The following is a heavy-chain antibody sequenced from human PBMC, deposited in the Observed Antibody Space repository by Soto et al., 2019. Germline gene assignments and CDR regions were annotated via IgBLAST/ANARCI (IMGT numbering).Heavy chain of an antibody. V-gene: IGHV3-30*02. Sequence: PGGSLRSSCVVSERIFSGYGMHWVRQAPGKGLEWVAIIRYDGTNIYYADSVKGRFAISRDNSKNTLYLQMDSLRAEDTAVYFCARDGVGDRRFFGYFDYWGQGALVTVSS. CDR2: IRYDGTNI. D-gene: IGHD1-26*01. CDR3: ARDGVGDRRFFGYFDY. J-gene: IGHJ4*02. CDR1: ERIFSGYG.